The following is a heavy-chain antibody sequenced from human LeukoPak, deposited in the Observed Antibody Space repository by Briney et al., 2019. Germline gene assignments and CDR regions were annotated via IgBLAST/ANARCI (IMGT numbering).Heavy chain of an antibody. CDR3: ANTADAFDI. V-gene: IGHV3-7*01. Sequence: GGSLRLSCAASGFTFSTYWMSWVRQAPGKGLEWVANIKQDGSEKYYVDSVKGRFTISRDNAKNSLYLQMNTLRPEDTAVYYCANTADAFDIWGQGTMVTVSS. CDR2: IKQDGSEK. D-gene: IGHD4-17*01. J-gene: IGHJ3*02. CDR1: GFTFSTYW.